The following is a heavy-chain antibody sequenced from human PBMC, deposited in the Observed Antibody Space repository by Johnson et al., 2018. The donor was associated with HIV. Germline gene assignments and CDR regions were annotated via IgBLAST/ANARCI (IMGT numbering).Heavy chain of an antibody. Sequence: QVQVVESGGGVVQPGGSLRLSCAASGFTFSSYGMHWVRQAPGKGLEWVTFIRYDGNNKYYADSMRGRFTISRDNSKNRLFLQMNSLRAEDTAVYYCAKDPYYETSAYYDDAFDIRGQGTMVTVSS. V-gene: IGHV3-30*02. CDR2: IRYDGNNK. J-gene: IGHJ3*02. CDR1: GFTFSSYG. D-gene: IGHD3-22*01. CDR3: AKDPYYETSAYYDDAFDI.